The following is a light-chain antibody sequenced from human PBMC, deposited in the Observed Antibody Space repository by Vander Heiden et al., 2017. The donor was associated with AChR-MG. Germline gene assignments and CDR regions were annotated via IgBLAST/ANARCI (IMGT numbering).Light chain of an antibody. V-gene: IGKV3-11*01. CDR3: QQRRDWPLT. Sequence: EIVLTQSPATLSLSPGERATLSCRASQSISNFLAWYQQKPGQAPRLLIYDVSTRRPDSPDRFKGRGSGTEFTLTITRVDPEDFAVYYCQQRRDWPLTFGGGTRVEIK. CDR1: QSISNF. J-gene: IGKJ4*01. CDR2: DVS.